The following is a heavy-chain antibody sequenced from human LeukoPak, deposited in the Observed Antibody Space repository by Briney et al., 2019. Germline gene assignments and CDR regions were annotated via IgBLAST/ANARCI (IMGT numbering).Heavy chain of an antibody. V-gene: IGHV1-69*13. CDR1: GGTFSSYA. Sequence: GASVKVSCKASGGTFSSYAISWVRQAPGQGLEWMGGIIPIFGTANYAQKFQGRVTITADESTSTAYMELSSLRSEDTAVYYCVREGLHNWNDGTGAFDIWGQGTMVTVSS. J-gene: IGHJ3*02. CDR3: VREGLHNWNDGTGAFDI. CDR2: IIPIFGTA. D-gene: IGHD1-20*01.